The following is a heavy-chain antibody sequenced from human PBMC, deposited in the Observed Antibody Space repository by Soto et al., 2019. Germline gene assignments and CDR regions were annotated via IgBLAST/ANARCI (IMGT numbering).Heavy chain of an antibody. Sequence: QVQLVQSGAEVKKPGSSVTVSCMASRGTFSTYGINWVRQAPGQGLEWVGGLLPISGTANYAQKFQGRVTIGADKSTTTAYMDLSSLSSEDTAVYYCALAVGIWPYFGMDGRGQGTTITVS. CDR3: ALAVGIWPYFGMDG. D-gene: IGHD2-21*01. V-gene: IGHV1-69*06. J-gene: IGHJ6*02. CDR2: LLPISGTA. CDR1: RGTFSTYG.